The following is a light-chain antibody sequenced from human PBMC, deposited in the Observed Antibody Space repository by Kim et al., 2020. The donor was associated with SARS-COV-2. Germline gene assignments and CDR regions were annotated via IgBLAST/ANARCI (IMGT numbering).Light chain of an antibody. CDR1: SNSVGNQG. V-gene: IGLV10-54*04. Sequence: QTATLTGTGNSNSVGNQGASWLQHHQGHPPKVLSYRSNNRPSGISERFSASRSGNTASLTVTGLQPEDEADYYCSAWDSSLNAVVFGGGTQLTVL. J-gene: IGLJ2*01. CDR3: SAWDSSLNAVV. CDR2: RSN.